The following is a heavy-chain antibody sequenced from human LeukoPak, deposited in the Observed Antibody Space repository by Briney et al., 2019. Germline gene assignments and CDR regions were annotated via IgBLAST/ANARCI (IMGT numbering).Heavy chain of an antibody. V-gene: IGHV3-48*03. Sequence: GGSLRLSCAASGFTFSSYEMNWVRQAPGKGLEWVSYISSSGSTIYYADSVKGRFTISRDNAKNSLYLQMNSLRAEDTAVYYCARDSIFFSSGWHVGPDWGQGTLVTVST. CDR1: GFTFSSYE. CDR3: ARDSIFFSSGWHVGPD. CDR2: ISSSGSTI. J-gene: IGHJ4*02. D-gene: IGHD6-19*01.